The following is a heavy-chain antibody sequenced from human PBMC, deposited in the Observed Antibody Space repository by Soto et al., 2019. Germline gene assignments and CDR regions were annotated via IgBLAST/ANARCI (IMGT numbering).Heavy chain of an antibody. CDR1: GYMFTTYD. Sequence: QVQLVQSGAEVKKPGASVRVSCKASGYMFTTYDIMWVRQATGQGLEWVGGMNPNTGHTGYAQKFQGRVTMTRDSSISTAYTELSSLRSDDTAVYYCARAATYYYGSGSGADYWGQGPLVTVSS. CDR3: ARAATYYYGSGSGADY. CDR2: MNPNTGHT. D-gene: IGHD3-10*01. V-gene: IGHV1-8*01. J-gene: IGHJ4*02.